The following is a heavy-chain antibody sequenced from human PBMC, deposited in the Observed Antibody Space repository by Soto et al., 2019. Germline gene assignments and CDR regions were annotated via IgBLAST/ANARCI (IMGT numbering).Heavy chain of an antibody. Sequence: GGSLRLSCAASGFTFSSYAMHWVRQAPGKGLEWVAVISYDGSNKYYADSVKGRFTISRDNSKNTLYLQMNSLRAEDTAVYYCAREHESSSWQSKPHDYWGQGTLVTVSS. CDR2: ISYDGSNK. CDR3: AREHESSSWQSKPHDY. CDR1: GFTFSSYA. V-gene: IGHV3-30-3*01. D-gene: IGHD6-13*01. J-gene: IGHJ4*02.